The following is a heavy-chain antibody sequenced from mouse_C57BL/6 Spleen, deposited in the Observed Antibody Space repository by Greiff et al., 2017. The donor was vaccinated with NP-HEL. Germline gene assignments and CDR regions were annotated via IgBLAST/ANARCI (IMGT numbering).Heavy chain of an antibody. CDR3: ARSDSVGYYDY. CDR2: IYPGSGST. D-gene: IGHD1-1*01. J-gene: IGHJ2*01. CDR1: GYTFTSYW. V-gene: IGHV1-55*01. Sequence: QVQLQQPGAELVKPGASVKLSCKASGYTFTSYWITWVKQRPGQGLEWIGDIYPGSGSTNYNEKFKSKATLTVATSSSTAYMQLSSLPSADSAVSYCARSDSVGYYDYWGQGTTLTVSS.